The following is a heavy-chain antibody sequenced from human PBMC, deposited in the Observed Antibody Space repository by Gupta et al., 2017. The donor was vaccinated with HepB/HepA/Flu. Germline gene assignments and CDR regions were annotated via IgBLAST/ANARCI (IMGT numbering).Heavy chain of an antibody. D-gene: IGHD3-10*01. CDR2: ISGGGTGT. J-gene: IGHJ4*02. Sequence: EVQVLESGGGLVQPGGSLRFSCAASGFIFGSFAMIWVRQAPGKGLEWVSTISGGGTGTYYADSVKGRFTISRDNSKNTVSLQMSSLRADDTAVYYCAKDGRDFGLFDYWGQGTQVTVSS. CDR3: AKDGRDFGLFDY. CDR1: GFIFGSFA. V-gene: IGHV3-23*01.